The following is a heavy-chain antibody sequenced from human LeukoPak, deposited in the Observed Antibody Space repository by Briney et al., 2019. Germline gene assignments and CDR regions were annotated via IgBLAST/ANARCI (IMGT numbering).Heavy chain of an antibody. J-gene: IGHJ4*02. CDR2: INPNSGGT. V-gene: IGHV1-2*02. CDR1: GYTFTGYY. D-gene: IGHD3-16*02. CDR3: ARADYDYVWGRYRRYYFDY. Sequence: GASVKVSCKASGYTFTGYYMHWVRQAPGQGLEWMGWINPNSGGTNYAQKFQGRVTMTRDTSISTAYMELSRLRSDDTAVYYCARADYDYVWGRYRRYYFDYWGQGTLVTVSS.